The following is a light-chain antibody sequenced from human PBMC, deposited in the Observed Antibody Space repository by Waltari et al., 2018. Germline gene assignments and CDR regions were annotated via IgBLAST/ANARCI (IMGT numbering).Light chain of an antibody. J-gene: IGKJ3*01. CDR2: GAS. CDR3: QQYSSSPFT. V-gene: IGKV3-20*01. Sequence: EIELTQSPCTLSASVGERATLSCRASQSVINYLAWYQQKPGQAPRLLLHGASRRPTGIPARISGSGSGTDYTLTISGLEPQDFAVYYCQQYSSSPFTFGHGTKVDIK. CDR1: QSVINY.